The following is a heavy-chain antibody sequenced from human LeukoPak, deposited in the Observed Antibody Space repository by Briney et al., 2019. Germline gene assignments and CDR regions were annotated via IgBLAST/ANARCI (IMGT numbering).Heavy chain of an antibody. D-gene: IGHD1-26*01. CDR1: GYTFTDYY. CDR3: AAYSESYGRSFYY. J-gene: IGHJ4*02. CDR2: INPNSGGT. Sequence: ASVKVSCKASGYTFTDYYMNWVRQAPGQGLEWMGWINPNSGGTNSAQKFQGRVTMTRDTSISTAYMELNRLTSDDTAVYYCAAYSESYGRSFYYWGQGTLVTVSS. V-gene: IGHV1-2*02.